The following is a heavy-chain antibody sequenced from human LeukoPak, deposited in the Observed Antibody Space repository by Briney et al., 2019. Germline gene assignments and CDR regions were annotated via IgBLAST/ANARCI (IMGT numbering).Heavy chain of an antibody. D-gene: IGHD6-13*01. CDR1: GFTFSSYW. J-gene: IGHJ4*02. CDR3: ARSKSSSLIDY. Sequence: GGSLRLSCAASGFTFSSYWMHWVRQAPGKGLVWVSRINSDGSSTSYADSVKGRFTISRDNAKNTLYLQMNSLTVEDTAVYYCARSKSSSLIDYGGQETLVTVSS. V-gene: IGHV3-74*01. CDR2: INSDGSST.